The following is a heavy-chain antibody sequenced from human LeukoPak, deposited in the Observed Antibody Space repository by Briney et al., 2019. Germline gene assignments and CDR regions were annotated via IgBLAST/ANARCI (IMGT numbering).Heavy chain of an antibody. Sequence: GGSLRLSCAASGFTFSSYAMSWVRQAPGKGLEWVSAISGSGGSTYYADSVKGRFTISRDNSKNTLYLQMNSLTVEDTAIYYCARVSYCSSGSCYWGGYFDYWGQGTLVTVSS. D-gene: IGHD2-15*01. CDR1: GFTFSSYA. J-gene: IGHJ4*02. CDR3: ARVSYCSSGSCYWGGYFDY. CDR2: ISGSGGST. V-gene: IGHV3-23*01.